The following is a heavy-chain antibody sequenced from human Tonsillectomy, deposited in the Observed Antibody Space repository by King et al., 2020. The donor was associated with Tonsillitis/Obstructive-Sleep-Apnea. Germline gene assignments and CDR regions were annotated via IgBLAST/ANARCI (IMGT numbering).Heavy chain of an antibody. J-gene: IGHJ4*02. CDR3: AGDVVRAPTPFDY. CDR1: GYTFISYG. Sequence: QLVQSGAEVKKPGASVKVSCKASGYTFISYGISWVRQAPGQGLEWMGGISAYTGNTNFAQKLQGRVTMTTDTSTSKAYMERRSLTSADPAVYYCAGDVVRAPTPFDYWGQGTLVTVSS. CDR2: ISAYTGNT. V-gene: IGHV1-18*01. D-gene: IGHD1-26*01.